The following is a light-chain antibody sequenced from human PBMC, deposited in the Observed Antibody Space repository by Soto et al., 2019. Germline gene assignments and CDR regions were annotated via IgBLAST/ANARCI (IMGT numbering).Light chain of an antibody. CDR2: DVS. Sequence: QSALTQPASVSRSPGQSITISCTGTSSDVGGYNYVSWYQQYPGKAPKLMIYDVSNRPSGVSDRFSGSKSGNTASLTISGLQAEDEADYYCSSYTSSSTLVFGGGTQLTVL. J-gene: IGLJ2*01. CDR1: SSDVGGYNY. V-gene: IGLV2-14*01. CDR3: SSYTSSSTLV.